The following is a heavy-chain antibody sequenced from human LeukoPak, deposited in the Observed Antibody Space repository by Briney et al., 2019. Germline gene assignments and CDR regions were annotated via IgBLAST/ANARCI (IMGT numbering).Heavy chain of an antibody. Sequence: ASVKVSCKASGYTFNSHDINWVRQATGQGLEWMGWMNPNSGNTGYAQKFQGRVTITRNTSISTAYMELSSLRSEDTAVYYCARAGKGDYYYYMDVWGKGTTVTVSS. V-gene: IGHV1-8*01. CDR1: GYTFNSHD. CDR2: MNPNSGNT. D-gene: IGHD4-23*01. J-gene: IGHJ6*03. CDR3: ARAGKGDYYYYMDV.